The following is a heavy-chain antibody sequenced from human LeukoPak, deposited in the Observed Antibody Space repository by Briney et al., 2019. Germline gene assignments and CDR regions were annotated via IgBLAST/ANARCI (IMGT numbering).Heavy chain of an antibody. J-gene: IGHJ6*03. CDR2: FDPEDGET. Sequence: ASVKVSCKVSGYTLTELSMHWVRQAPGRGLEWMGGFDPEDGETIYAQKFQGRVTMTRDTSISTAYMELSRLRSDDTAVYYCARDRVSDSSGWHPLSDYYYMDVWGKGTTVTVSS. D-gene: IGHD6-19*01. CDR3: ARDRVSDSSGWHPLSDYYYMDV. V-gene: IGHV1-24*01. CDR1: GYTLTELS.